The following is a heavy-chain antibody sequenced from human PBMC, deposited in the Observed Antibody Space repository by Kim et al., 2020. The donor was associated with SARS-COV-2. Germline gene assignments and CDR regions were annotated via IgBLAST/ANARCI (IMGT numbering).Heavy chain of an antibody. CDR1: GGSFRGYY. V-gene: IGHV4-34*01. Sequence: SETLSLTCAVYGGSFRGYYSGWIRQPPAKGLEWIGEFTHIGRTISHPSLTRRVTISVDTSKNQFSLKLSSVTAADPAVYYCARVKVVWITMVRRAFDYWGQGPLGSVSS. D-gene: IGHD3-10*01. J-gene: IGHJ4*02. CDR3: ARVKVVWITMVRRAFDY. CDR2: FTHIGRT.